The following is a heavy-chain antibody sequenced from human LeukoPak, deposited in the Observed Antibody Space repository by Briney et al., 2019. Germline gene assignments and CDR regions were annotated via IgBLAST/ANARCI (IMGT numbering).Heavy chain of an antibody. J-gene: IGHJ4*02. CDR1: GGSISSSSYY. CDR2: IYYSGST. CDR3: ARPKGPDPYSNDY. Sequence: PSETLSLTCTVSGGSISSSSYYWGWIRQPPGKGLEWIGSIYYSGSTYYNPSLKSRVTISVDTSKNQFSLKLSSVTAADTAVYYCARPKGPDPYSNDYWGQGTLVTVSS. V-gene: IGHV4-39*01. D-gene: IGHD4-11*01.